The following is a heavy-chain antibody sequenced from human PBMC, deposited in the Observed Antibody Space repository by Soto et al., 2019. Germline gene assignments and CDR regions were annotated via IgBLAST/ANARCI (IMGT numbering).Heavy chain of an antibody. CDR3: ARAAAAGTVYYYYGMDV. Sequence: SETLSLTCTVSGGSISSYYWSWIRQPPWKGLEWIGYIYYSGSTNYNPSLKSRVTISVDTSKNQFSLKLSSVTAADTAVYYCARAAAAGTVYYYYGMDVWGQGTTVTVSS. CDR1: GGSISSYY. J-gene: IGHJ6*02. V-gene: IGHV4-59*08. D-gene: IGHD6-13*01. CDR2: IYYSGST.